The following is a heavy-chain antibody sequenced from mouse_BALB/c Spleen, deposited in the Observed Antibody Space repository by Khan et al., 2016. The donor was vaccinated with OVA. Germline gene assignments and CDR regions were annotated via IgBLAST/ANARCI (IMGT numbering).Heavy chain of an antibody. CDR1: GFSLTGYG. Sequence: QVQLKQSGPGLVAPSQSLSITCTVSGFSLTGYGVSWVRQPPGKGLEWLGMIWGDGSPAYNSALKSRLSIIKDNSKSQVFLKMNSLQTDDTAKYYCARAYYGNYREAMDYWGQGTPVTVSS. CDR3: ARAYYGNYREAMDY. D-gene: IGHD2-10*01. CDR2: IWGDGSP. V-gene: IGHV2-6-7*01. J-gene: IGHJ4*01.